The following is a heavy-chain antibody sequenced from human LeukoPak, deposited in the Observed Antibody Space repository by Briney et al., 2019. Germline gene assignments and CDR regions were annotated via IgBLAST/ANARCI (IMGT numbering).Heavy chain of an antibody. J-gene: IGHJ4*02. Sequence: SETLSLTCTVSGGSISSYYWSWIRQPPGKGLEWIGDIYYSGSTNYNPSLKSRVTISVDTSKNQFPLRLSSVTAADTAVYYSARLASGSYGPLTPFDYWGQGTLVTVSS. CDR3: ARLASGSYGPLTPFDY. CDR2: IYYSGST. D-gene: IGHD1-26*01. V-gene: IGHV4-59*08. CDR1: GGSISSYY.